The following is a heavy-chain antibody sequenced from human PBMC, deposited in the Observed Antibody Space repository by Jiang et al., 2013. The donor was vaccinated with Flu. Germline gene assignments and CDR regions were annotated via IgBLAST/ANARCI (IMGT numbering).Heavy chain of an antibody. CDR3: ARGEDRGKAGAH. J-gene: IGHJ4*02. CDR2: IHPSGTT. CDR1: GGSVSSNHYY. V-gene: IGHV4-31*03. Sequence: PGLVKPSQTLSLTCTVSGGSVSSNHYYWTWTRQRSGNGLESIGYIHPSGTTYFNPSLKSRVSISLDTSENQFSLKVNSVTAADTAVYYCARGEDRGKAGAHWGQGTLVTVSS. D-gene: IGHD3-10*01.